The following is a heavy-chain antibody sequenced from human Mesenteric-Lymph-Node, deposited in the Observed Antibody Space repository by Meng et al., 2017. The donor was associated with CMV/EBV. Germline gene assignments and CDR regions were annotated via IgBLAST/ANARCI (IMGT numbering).Heavy chain of an antibody. CDR2: IWYDGSNK. CDR1: GFTFSDYG. CDR3: AKDYSNGALDY. J-gene: IGHJ4*02. V-gene: IGHV3-33*06. D-gene: IGHD4-11*01. Sequence: SCAASGFTFSDYGMHWGRQAPGEGLRWVTIIWYDGSNKYYADSVKGRFTISRDNSKNTLYLQMNSLRAEDTAVYYCAKDYSNGALDYWGQGTLVTVSS.